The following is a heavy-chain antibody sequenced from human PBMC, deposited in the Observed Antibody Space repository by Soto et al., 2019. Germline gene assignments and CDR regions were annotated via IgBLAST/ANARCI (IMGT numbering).Heavy chain of an antibody. CDR3: ARDEIAVANRVGMDV. CDR2: ITPIFGAA. V-gene: IGHV1-69*06. CDR1: GFPFRSYT. Sequence: VQLVESGGGVVRPGGSLRLSCEGSGFPFRSYTISWVRQAPGQGLEWMGGITPIFGAANYAQKFEGRVTISADKSTTTAYMELSNLTSEDTAVYYCARDEIAVANRVGMDVWGQGTTVIVSS. D-gene: IGHD6-19*01. J-gene: IGHJ6*02.